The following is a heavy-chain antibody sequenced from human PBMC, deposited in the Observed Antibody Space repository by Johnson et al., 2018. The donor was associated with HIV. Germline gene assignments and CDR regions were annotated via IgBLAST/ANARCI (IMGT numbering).Heavy chain of an antibody. J-gene: IGHJ3*02. V-gene: IGHV3-53*01. CDR2: IHSGGST. Sequence: VQLVESGGGLIQPGGSLRLSCAASGFTVSSSYMSWVRQAPGKGLEWVSVIHSGGSTFYADSVKGRFTISRDDSKNTAYLQMNSLKTEDTAMYYCTRRRDLDAFDIWGQGTMVTVSS. CDR3: TRRRDLDAFDI. CDR1: GFTVSSSY.